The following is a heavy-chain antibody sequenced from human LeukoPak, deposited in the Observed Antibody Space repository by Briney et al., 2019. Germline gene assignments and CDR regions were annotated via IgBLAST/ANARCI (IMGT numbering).Heavy chain of an antibody. D-gene: IGHD5-12*01. CDR2: LYSGRTT. J-gene: IGHJ4*02. CDR1: GGSISSYY. V-gene: IGHV4-59*05. Sequence: SETLSLTCTVSGGSISSYYWSWIRQPPGKGLEWIGSLYSGRTTYYNPSLNSRATISVVTSKNQFSLQLNSLTAADTAVYYCVRHDGRGGATMGALDSWGQGSLVTVSS. CDR3: VRHDGRGGATMGALDS.